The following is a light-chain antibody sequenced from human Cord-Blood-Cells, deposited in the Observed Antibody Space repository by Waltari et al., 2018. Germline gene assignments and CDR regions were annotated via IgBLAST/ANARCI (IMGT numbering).Light chain of an antibody. V-gene: IGLV2-23*01. Sequence: QSALTQPASVSGSPGQSITISCTGTSSDVGSYNLVSWYQQHPGKAPKLMIYAGSKRPSGVSERFSGSKSGNTASRTIAGLQAEDEADYYCCSYAGSSTYVFGTGTKVTVL. CDR2: AGS. CDR1: SSDVGSYNL. CDR3: CSYAGSSTYV. J-gene: IGLJ1*01.